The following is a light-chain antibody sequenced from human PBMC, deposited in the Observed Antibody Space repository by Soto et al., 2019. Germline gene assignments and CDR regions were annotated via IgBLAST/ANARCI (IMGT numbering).Light chain of an antibody. CDR1: QSIATH. J-gene: IGKJ2*01. V-gene: IGKV1-39*01. CDR2: ASS. Sequence: DIQITQSPSSLSASVGDKVTITCRASQSIATHLNWYQHKPGSPPRLLIFASSILQEGVPSRFSGNCSGTYFTLTIDSLLAEDFATYYCQHSSMFPRYIFCQGTRLE. CDR3: QHSSMFPRYI.